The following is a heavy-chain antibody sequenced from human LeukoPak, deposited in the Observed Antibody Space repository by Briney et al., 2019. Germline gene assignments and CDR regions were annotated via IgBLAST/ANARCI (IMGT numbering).Heavy chain of an antibody. Sequence: GRSLRLSCAASGFTFNSFGIHRVRQAPGKGLEWVAVISYDGSNKFLADSVKGRFTISRDNSKNTVYLQMNSLRPEDTAVYYCAKPASKVTQDYWGQGTLVTVSS. CDR1: GFTFNSFG. V-gene: IGHV3-30*18. CDR3: AKPASKVTQDY. CDR2: ISYDGSNK. J-gene: IGHJ4*02.